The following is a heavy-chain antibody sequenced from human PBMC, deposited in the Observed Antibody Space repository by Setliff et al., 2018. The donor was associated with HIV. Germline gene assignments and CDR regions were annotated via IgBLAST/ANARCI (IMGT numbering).Heavy chain of an antibody. Sequence: PGGSLRLSCAASGFTFFSSALTWVRQAPGKGLEWVSLIQSGGITYYADSVKGRFTVSRDNSNNTLSLQMSSLRAEDTAQYYCAKLDYYDFSGSWARKAASDFWGQGTMVTVSS. CDR2: IQSGGIT. J-gene: IGHJ3*01. D-gene: IGHD3-22*01. CDR1: GFTFFSSA. CDR3: AKLDYYDFSGSWARKAASDF. V-gene: IGHV3-23*01.